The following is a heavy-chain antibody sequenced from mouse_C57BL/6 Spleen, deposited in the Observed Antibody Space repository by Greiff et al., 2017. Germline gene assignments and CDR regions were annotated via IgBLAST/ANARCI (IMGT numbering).Heavy chain of an antibody. CDR1: GYAFSSSW. CDR2: IYPGDGDT. J-gene: IGHJ2*01. D-gene: IGHD1-1*01. CDR3: ARRGYGSGLDY. Sequence: QVQLQQSGPELVKPGASVKISCKASGYAFSSSWMNWVKQRPGQGLEWIGRIYPGDGDTNYNGKFKGKATLTADKSSSTAYMQLSSLTSEDSAVYFCARRGYGSGLDYWGQGTTLTVSS. V-gene: IGHV1-82*01.